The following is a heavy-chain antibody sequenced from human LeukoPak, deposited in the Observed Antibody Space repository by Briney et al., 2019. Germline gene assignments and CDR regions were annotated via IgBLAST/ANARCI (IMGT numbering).Heavy chain of an antibody. CDR1: GGSISSGDYY. V-gene: IGHV4-30-4*08. D-gene: IGHD2-2*01. Sequence: PSETLSLTCTVSGGSISSGDYYWSWIRQPPGKGLGWIGYIYYSGSTYYNPSLKSRVTISVDTSKNQFSLKLSSVTAADTAVYYCARVPLPAAIFDWFDPWGQGTLVTVSP. J-gene: IGHJ5*02. CDR2: IYYSGST. CDR3: ARVPLPAAIFDWFDP.